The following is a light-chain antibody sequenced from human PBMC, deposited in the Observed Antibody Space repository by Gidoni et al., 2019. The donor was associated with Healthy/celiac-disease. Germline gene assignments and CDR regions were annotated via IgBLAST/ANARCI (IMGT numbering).Light chain of an antibody. CDR3: QQRSNWPRT. V-gene: IGKV3-11*01. Sequence: EIVLTQSPATLSLSPGERATLSCRASQSVSSYLAWYQQKPGQVHRLLIYDASNRATGIPARFSGSGSGTDFTLTISSLEPEDFAVYYCQQRSNWPRTFGQGTKVEIK. CDR2: DAS. CDR1: QSVSSY. J-gene: IGKJ1*01.